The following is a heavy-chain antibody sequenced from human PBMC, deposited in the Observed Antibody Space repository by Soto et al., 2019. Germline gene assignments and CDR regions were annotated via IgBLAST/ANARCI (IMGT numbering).Heavy chain of an antibody. J-gene: IGHJ4*02. V-gene: IGHV3-30*18. CDR2: ISYEGSNK. CDR1: GFTFSSYC. CDR3: AKVGATPGAFDY. D-gene: IGHD3-16*01. Sequence: PGGSLTLAWAVSGFTFSSYCIQWVRQAPGKWLGWVAVISYEGSNKYYADSGKGRFTISRDNSKNTLYLQMNSLRAEDTAVYYCAKVGATPGAFDYWGQGTLVTVSS.